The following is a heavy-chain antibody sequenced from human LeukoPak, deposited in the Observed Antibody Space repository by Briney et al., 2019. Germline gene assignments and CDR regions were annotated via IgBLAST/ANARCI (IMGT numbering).Heavy chain of an antibody. D-gene: IGHD1-26*01. CDR3: ARVSGSYYPFDY. V-gene: IGHV3-74*01. Sequence: PGGSLRLSCAASGFTFTNYWMHWVRQAPGMGLVWVSRLPPDELDIIYADSVKGRFTISRDESKNTLYLQMNSLRAEDTAIYYCARVSGSYYPFDYRGQGTLVTVSS. CDR1: GFTFTNYW. CDR2: LPPDELDI. J-gene: IGHJ4*02.